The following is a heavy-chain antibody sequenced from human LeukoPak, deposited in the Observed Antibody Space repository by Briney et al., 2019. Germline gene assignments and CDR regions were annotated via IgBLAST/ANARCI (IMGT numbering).Heavy chain of an antibody. Sequence: GGSLRLSCTASGFTFNSYSLNWVRQAPGTGLEWVSFISASSSVRYYADSVKGRFTISRDNAKNSLYLQMSSLRAEDTAVYYCARDRGGSYSEIDYWGQGTLVTVPS. CDR3: ARDRGGSYSEIDY. J-gene: IGHJ4*02. CDR2: ISASSSVR. D-gene: IGHD1-26*01. CDR1: GFTFNSYS. V-gene: IGHV3-48*04.